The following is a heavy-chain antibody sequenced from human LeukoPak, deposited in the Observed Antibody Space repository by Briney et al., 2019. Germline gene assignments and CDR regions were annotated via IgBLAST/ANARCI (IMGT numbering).Heavy chain of an antibody. CDR3: VRADCSSSSCYTVAY. CDR1: GFTFNSYA. Sequence: GGSLSLSCAASGFTFNSYAMQWVRQAPGTGLEYVSGISNDGDSTYYATSVKGRFIISRDNSKNMLYLQMGSLRAEDLAVYYCVRADCSSSSCYTVAYWGQGTLVTVSS. CDR2: ISNDGDST. D-gene: IGHD2-2*02. V-gene: IGHV3-64*01. J-gene: IGHJ4*02.